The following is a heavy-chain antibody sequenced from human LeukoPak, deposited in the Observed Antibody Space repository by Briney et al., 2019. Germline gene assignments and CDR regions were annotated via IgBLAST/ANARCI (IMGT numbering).Heavy chain of an antibody. D-gene: IGHD3-3*01. CDR1: GYTFTGYY. Sequence: ASVKVSCKVSGYTFTGYYIHWVRQAPGQGLEWMGWINPNSGGTNYAQKFQGRVTMTRDTSISTAYMELSSLRSDDTAVYYCARGSRPGVVDHAALDIWGQGTMVTVSS. J-gene: IGHJ3*02. CDR2: INPNSGGT. V-gene: IGHV1-2*02. CDR3: ARGSRPGVVDHAALDI.